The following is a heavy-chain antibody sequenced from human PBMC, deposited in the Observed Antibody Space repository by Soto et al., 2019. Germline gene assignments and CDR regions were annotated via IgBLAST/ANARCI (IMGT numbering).Heavy chain of an antibody. Sequence: PGGSLRLSCEASGFTLTTYTMNWFRQASGKGLEWVSSITSSSGHIYYADSVKGRFTISRDNARNSLYLQMNSLRAEDTAVYYCVRERGLSSFYGMDVWGQGTTVTVSS. V-gene: IGHV3-21*01. CDR2: ITSSSGHI. CDR1: GFTLTTYT. D-gene: IGHD3-10*01. J-gene: IGHJ6*02. CDR3: VRERGLSSFYGMDV.